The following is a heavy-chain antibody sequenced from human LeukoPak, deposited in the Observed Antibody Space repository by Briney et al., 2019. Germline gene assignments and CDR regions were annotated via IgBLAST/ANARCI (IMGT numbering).Heavy chain of an antibody. J-gene: IGHJ4*02. D-gene: IGHD2-2*01. V-gene: IGHV3-72*01. Sequence: GGSLRLSCAASGFTFSDHYMDWIRQGPGKGLEWVARIRNKADSYTTEYAASVEGRFTISRDDSKNSLYLQMNSLKTEDTAVYYCARYQLPVRYFDYWGQGTLVTVSS. CDR3: ARYQLPVRYFDY. CDR2: IRNKADSYTT. CDR1: GFTFSDHY.